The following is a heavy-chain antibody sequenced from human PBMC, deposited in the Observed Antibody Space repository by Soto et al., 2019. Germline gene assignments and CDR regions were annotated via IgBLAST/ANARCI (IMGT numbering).Heavy chain of an antibody. D-gene: IGHD3-9*01. Sequence: ASVKVSCKASGYTFTSYGISWVRQAPGQGLEWMGWISAYNGNKNYAQKLQGRVTMTTDTSTSTAYMELRSLRSDDTAVYYFASAPLDYDILTGYFPDAFDIWGQGTMVTVSS. V-gene: IGHV1-18*01. CDR1: GYTFTSYG. CDR2: ISAYNGNK. J-gene: IGHJ3*02. CDR3: ASAPLDYDILTGYFPDAFDI.